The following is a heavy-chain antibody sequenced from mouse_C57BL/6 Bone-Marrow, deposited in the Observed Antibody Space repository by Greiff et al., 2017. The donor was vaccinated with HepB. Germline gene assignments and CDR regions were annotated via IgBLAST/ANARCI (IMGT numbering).Heavy chain of an antibody. V-gene: IGHV14-4*01. CDR1: GFNIKDDY. J-gene: IGHJ2*01. CDR3: TTWGPPFTLFDY. Sequence: EVKLQQSGAELVRPGASVKLSCTASGFNIKDDYMHWVKQRPEQGLEWIGWIDPENGDTEYASKFQGKATITADTSSNTAYLQLSSLTSEDTAVYYCTTWGPPFTLFDYWGQGTTLTVSS. CDR2: IDPENGDT.